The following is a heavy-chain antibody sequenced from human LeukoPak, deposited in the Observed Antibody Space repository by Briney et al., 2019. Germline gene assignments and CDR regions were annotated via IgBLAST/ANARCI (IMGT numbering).Heavy chain of an antibody. J-gene: IGHJ4*02. CDR1: VYTFTSYD. CDR3: ARATYYDFWSGYYKGIDY. V-gene: IGHV1-8*01. Sequence: ASVKVSCKASVYTFTSYDIHWVRQATGQGLEWMGWMNPNSGNTGYAQKFQGRVTMTRNTSISTAYMELSSLRSEDTAVYYCARATYYDFWSGYYKGIDYWGQGTLVTVSS. D-gene: IGHD3-3*01. CDR2: MNPNSGNT.